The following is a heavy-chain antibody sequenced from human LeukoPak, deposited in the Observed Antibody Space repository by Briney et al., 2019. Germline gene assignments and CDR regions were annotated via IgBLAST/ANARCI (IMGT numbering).Heavy chain of an antibody. CDR2: MWSDGSKT. J-gene: IGHJ2*01. D-gene: IGHD2-8*01. V-gene: IGHV3-33*01. CDR3: ARDADASAFYWYFDL. Sequence: GRSLRLSCTASGFTLSYYGMHWVRQAPGKGLELVALMWSDGSKTSYADSVKGRFTISRDISRNTLYLQMNSLRAEDMALYYCARDADASAFYWYFDLWGRGTLVTVSS. CDR1: GFTLSYYG.